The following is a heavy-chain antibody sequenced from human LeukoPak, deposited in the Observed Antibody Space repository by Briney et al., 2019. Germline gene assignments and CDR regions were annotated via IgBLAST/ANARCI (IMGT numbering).Heavy chain of an antibody. CDR3: ARARGSGNYYNIIDN. J-gene: IGHJ4*02. V-gene: IGHV4-34*01. CDR2: IHYSGNT. D-gene: IGHD3-10*01. Sequence: PSETLSLTCAVYGGSFSGFYWSWIRQPQGKGLEWIGEIHYSGNTNYNPSLRSRVTISLDTPNNQFSLKLSSVTAADTAVYYCARARGSGNYYNIIDNWGQGTLVTVSS. CDR1: GGSFSGFY.